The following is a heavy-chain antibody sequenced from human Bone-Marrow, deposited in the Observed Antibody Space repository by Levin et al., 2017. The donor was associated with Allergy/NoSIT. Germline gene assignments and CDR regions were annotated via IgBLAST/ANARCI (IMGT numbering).Heavy chain of an antibody. V-gene: IGHV3-33*01. D-gene: IGHD6-19*01. J-gene: IGHJ6*02. Sequence: GGSLRLSCAASGFTFSSYGMHWVRQAPGKGLEWVAVIWYDGSNKYYADSVKGRFTISRDNSKNTLYLQMNSLRAEDTAVYYCARGPQQWLVNYYYYGMDVWGQGTTVTVSS. CDR1: GFTFSSYG. CDR2: IWYDGSNK. CDR3: ARGPQQWLVNYYYYGMDV.